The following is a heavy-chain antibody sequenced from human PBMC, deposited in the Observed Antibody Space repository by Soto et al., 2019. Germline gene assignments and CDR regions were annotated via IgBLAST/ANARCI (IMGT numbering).Heavy chain of an antibody. J-gene: IGHJ3*02. Sequence: SETLSLTCTVSGGSISSGCYYWSWIRQHPGKGLEWIGYIYYSGSTYYNPSLKSRVTISVDTSKNQFSLKLSSVIAADTAVYYCARDMTYYYDSSGYFDAFDIWGQGTMVTVSS. V-gene: IGHV4-31*03. D-gene: IGHD3-22*01. CDR3: ARDMTYYYDSSGYFDAFDI. CDR1: GGSISSGCYY. CDR2: IYYSGST.